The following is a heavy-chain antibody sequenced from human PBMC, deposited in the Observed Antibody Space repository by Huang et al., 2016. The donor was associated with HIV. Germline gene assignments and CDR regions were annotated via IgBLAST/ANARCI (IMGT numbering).Heavy chain of an antibody. CDR1: GFSLTTTGVD. V-gene: IGHV2-5*01. CDR3: AHSTDASAATFYFDF. Sequence: QITLRESGPALVKPTQTLTLTCTFSGFSLTTTGVDVGWIRQPPGQALEVLAFIYSNGDGRYSPTLSSRLTINKDTSKNQVVLTMTNMDPVDTATYYCAHSTDASAATFYFDFWGQGTLVAVSS. D-gene: IGHD6-25*01. J-gene: IGHJ4*02. CDR2: IYSNGDG.